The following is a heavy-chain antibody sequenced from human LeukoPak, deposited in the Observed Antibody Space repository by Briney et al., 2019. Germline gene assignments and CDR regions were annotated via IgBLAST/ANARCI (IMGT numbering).Heavy chain of an antibody. D-gene: IGHD3-16*02. CDR1: GFTFSSYA. Sequence: GGSLRLSCAASGFTFSSYAMSWVRQAPGKGLEWVSAISGSGGSTYYADSVKGRFTISRDNSKNTLYLQMNSLRAEDMAVYYCAKAFYDYVWGSYRHPYYFDYWGQGTLVTVSS. J-gene: IGHJ4*02. CDR3: AKAFYDYVWGSYRHPYYFDY. V-gene: IGHV3-23*01. CDR2: ISGSGGST.